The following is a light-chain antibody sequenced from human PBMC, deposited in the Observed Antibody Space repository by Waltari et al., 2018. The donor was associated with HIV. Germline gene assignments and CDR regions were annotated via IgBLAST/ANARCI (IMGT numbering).Light chain of an antibody. J-gene: IGLJ2*01. CDR2: EVT. CDR1: SSDVGGSNY. V-gene: IGLV2-8*01. Sequence: QSALTQPPSASGSPGQSVTLSCTGTSSDVGGSNYVSWYQQHPGNAPKLIIYEVTERPSGVPDRFSGSKSGNTASLTVSGLQAEDEADYYCSSYAGSNKLVFGGGTKLTVV. CDR3: SSYAGSNKLV.